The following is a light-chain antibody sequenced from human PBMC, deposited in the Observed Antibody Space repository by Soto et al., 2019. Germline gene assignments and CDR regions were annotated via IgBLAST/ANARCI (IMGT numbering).Light chain of an antibody. CDR3: QQYNKT. CDR2: QAS. J-gene: IGKJ1*01. V-gene: IGKV1-5*03. CDR1: QSISNW. Sequence: DIQMTQSPSTLSAAVGDRVTIACRASQSISNWLAWYQQKPGKAPKLLIYQASNLETGVPSRFSGSGSGTEFTLTISNLQPDDFATYYCQQYNKTFGQGTKVEVK.